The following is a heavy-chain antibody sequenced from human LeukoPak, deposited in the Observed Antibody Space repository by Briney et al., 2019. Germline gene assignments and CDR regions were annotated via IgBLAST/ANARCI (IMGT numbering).Heavy chain of an antibody. D-gene: IGHD3-10*01. V-gene: IGHV1-2*02. CDR1: GYTFTGYY. Sequence: ASVKVSCKASGYTFTGYYMHWVRQAPGQGLEWMGWINPNSGGTNYAQKFQGRVTMTRGTSISTAYMELSRLRSDDTAVYYCARVFGEQWPKNYWGRGTLVTVSS. CDR3: ARVFGEQWPKNY. J-gene: IGHJ4*02. CDR2: INPNSGGT.